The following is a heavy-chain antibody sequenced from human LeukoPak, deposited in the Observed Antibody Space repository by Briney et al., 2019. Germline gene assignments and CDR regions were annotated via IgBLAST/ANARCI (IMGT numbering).Heavy chain of an antibody. V-gene: IGHV1-2*04. CDR1: GYTFTGYY. J-gene: IGHJ4*02. CDR3: ARVSKGDYGSASYPFDY. CDR2: INPNSGGT. Sequence: ASVKVSCKASGYTFTGYYMHWVRQAPGQGLEWMGWINPNSGGTNYAQKFQGWVPMTRDTSISTAYMELSRLRSDDTAVYYCARVSKGDYGSASYPFDYWGQGTLVTVSS. D-gene: IGHD3-10*01.